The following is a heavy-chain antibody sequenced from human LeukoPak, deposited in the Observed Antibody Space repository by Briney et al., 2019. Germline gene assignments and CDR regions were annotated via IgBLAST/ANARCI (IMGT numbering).Heavy chain of an antibody. D-gene: IGHD5-18*01. CDR2: ISSSGSTI. CDR1: VFTFSDYY. CDR3: ARGYTDLGGDYAMDV. J-gene: IGHJ6*02. Sequence: GSLRLSCAASVFTFSDYYMSWIRQAPGKGLEWVSYISSSGSTIYYADSVKGRFTISRDNAKSSLSLQMNSLRADDTAVYYCARGYTDLGGDYAMDVWGQGTTDTVSS. V-gene: IGHV3-11*01.